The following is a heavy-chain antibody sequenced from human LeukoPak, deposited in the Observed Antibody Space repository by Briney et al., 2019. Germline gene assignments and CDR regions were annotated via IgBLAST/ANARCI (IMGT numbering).Heavy chain of an antibody. D-gene: IGHD3-22*01. CDR2: ISGSGGST. Sequence: GWSLRLSCAASGFTFSSYAMSWVRQAPGKGLEWVSAISGSGGSTYYADSVKGRFTISRDNSKNTLYLQMNSLRAEDTAVYYGAKDLISHSSVYYPADAFDIWGQGTMVTVSS. CDR1: GFTFSSYA. J-gene: IGHJ3*02. CDR3: AKDLISHSSVYYPADAFDI. V-gene: IGHV3-23*01.